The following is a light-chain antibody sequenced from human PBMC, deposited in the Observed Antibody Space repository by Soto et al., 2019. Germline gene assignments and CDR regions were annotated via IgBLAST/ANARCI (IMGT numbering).Light chain of an antibody. CDR2: DAL. Sequence: EIALTQSPGTLSLSPGERATLSCRASQSVSNRYLAWYQQKPGQAPRLLIYDALSRATGIPDRFSGSGSGTHFTLTISRLEPEDFAVYYCQQYGSAPPLTFGGGTKVEIK. V-gene: IGKV3-20*01. J-gene: IGKJ4*01. CDR1: QSVSNRY. CDR3: QQYGSAPPLT.